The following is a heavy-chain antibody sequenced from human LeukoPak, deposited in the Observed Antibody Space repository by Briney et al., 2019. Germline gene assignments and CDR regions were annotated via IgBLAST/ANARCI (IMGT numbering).Heavy chain of an antibody. J-gene: IGHJ4*02. Sequence: GGSLRLSCAASGFTFSSYAMSWVRQAPGKGLEWVSGISGNSGSIGYADSVKGRFTISRDNAKNSLYLQMNSLRAEDTALYYCAKDILDWAAAGTGVDYWGQGTLVTVSS. CDR3: AKDILDWAAAGTGVDY. D-gene: IGHD6-13*01. CDR1: GFTFSSYA. V-gene: IGHV3-9*01. CDR2: ISGNSGSI.